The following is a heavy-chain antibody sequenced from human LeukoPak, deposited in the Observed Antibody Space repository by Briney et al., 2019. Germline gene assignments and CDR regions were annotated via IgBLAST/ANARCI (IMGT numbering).Heavy chain of an antibody. CDR1: GYTFTSYW. Sequence: GESLKISCKGSGYTFTSYWIGWVRQMPGKGLEWMGIIYPGDSDTTYSPSFQGQVTISADKSTKTAYLQWSSLKASDTAMYYCARQYNYYDSSGYSDYWGQGTLVTVSS. CDR2: IYPGDSDT. CDR3: ARQYNYYDSSGYSDY. J-gene: IGHJ4*02. D-gene: IGHD3-22*01. V-gene: IGHV5-51*01.